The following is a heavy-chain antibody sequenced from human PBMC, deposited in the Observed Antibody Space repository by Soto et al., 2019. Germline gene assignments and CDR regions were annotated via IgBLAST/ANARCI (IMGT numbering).Heavy chain of an antibody. J-gene: IGHJ6*02. CDR3: ARDRGYDYVWGSYRPRNYYGMDV. CDR1: GFTFSSYG. D-gene: IGHD3-16*02. Sequence: GGSLRLSCAASGFTFSSYGMHWVRQAPGKGLEWVAKIKQDGSEKYDVDSVKGRFTISRDNAKNSLYLQMNSLRAEDTAVYYCARDRGYDYVWGSYRPRNYYGMDVWGQGTTVTVSS. V-gene: IGHV3-7*05. CDR2: IKQDGSEK.